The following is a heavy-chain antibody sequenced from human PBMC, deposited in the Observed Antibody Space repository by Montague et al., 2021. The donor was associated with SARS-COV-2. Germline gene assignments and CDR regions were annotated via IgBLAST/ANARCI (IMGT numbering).Heavy chain of an antibody. J-gene: IGHJ6*02. CDR2: IYYSGST. Sequence: SETLSLTCTVSGGSISSSSYYWGWIRQAPGKGLEWIGSIYYSGSTYYNPSLKSRVTISVDTSKNQFSLKLSSVTAADTAVYYCARDQSRQPLLYPIGDYYYEMDGWGQGTTATGSS. D-gene: IGHD2-2*02. CDR1: GGSISSSSYY. V-gene: IGHV4-39*07. CDR3: ARDQSRQPLLYPIGDYYYEMDG.